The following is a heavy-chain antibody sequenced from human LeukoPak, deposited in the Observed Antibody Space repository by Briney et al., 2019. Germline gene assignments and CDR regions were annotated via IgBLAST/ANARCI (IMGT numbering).Heavy chain of an antibody. Sequence: ASVKVSCKASGYTFTSHGISWVRQAPGQGLEWMGWISAYNGNTNYAQKLQGRVTMTTDTSTSTAYMELRSLRSDDTAVYYCARDTGLRYFDWLLRDWYFDLWGRGTLVTVSS. CDR1: GYTFTSHG. J-gene: IGHJ2*01. CDR3: ARDTGLRYFDWLLRDWYFDL. V-gene: IGHV1-18*04. CDR2: ISAYNGNT. D-gene: IGHD3-9*01.